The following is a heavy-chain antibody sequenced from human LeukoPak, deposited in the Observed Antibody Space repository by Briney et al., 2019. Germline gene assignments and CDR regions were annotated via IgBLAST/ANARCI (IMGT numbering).Heavy chain of an antibody. D-gene: IGHD2-15*01. J-gene: IGHJ4*02. CDR3: TREAPLGYCSGGSCPLFDY. CDR2: IRSKAYGGTT. Sequence: TGGSLRLSCTASGFTFGDYAMSWVRQAPGKGLEWVGFIRSKAYGGTTEYAASVKGRFTISRDDSKSIAYLQMNSLKTEDTAVYYCTREAPLGYCSGGSCPLFDYWGQGTLVTVSS. V-gene: IGHV3-49*04. CDR1: GFTFGDYA.